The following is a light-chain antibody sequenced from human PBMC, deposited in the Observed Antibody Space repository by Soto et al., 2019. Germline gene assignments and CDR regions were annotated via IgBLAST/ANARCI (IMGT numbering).Light chain of an antibody. CDR3: QQYNGYWT. CDR2: EAS. J-gene: IGKJ1*01. Sequence: DIQMTQSPSTLSASVGDRVTITCRASQSISDSLAWYQQKPGKAPKLLIYEASNLKSGVPSRFSGSGSGTEYTLTISSLQPDDFASYYCQQYNGYWTFGQGTKEEIK. V-gene: IGKV1-5*03. CDR1: QSISDS.